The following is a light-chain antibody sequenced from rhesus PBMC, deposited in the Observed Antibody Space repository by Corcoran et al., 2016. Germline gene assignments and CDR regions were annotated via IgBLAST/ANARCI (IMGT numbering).Light chain of an antibody. V-gene: IGKV1-74*01. J-gene: IGKJ3*01. CDR2: AAS. CDR1: ENVNNY. CDR3: QHSYGTPFT. Sequence: DIQMTQSPSSLSASVGDRVTITCRASENVNNYLHWYQQKPRKAPKLLIYAASTLQSGVPSRFSGSGSGTDYTFTISSLQTEDVATYYCQHSYGTPFTFGPGTKLDIK.